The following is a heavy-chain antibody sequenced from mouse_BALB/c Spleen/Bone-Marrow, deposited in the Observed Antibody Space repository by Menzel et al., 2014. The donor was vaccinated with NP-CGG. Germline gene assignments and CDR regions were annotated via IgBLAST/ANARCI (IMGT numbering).Heavy chain of an antibody. J-gene: IGHJ3*01. V-gene: IGHV1-67*01. CDR1: GYTFTYYA. Sequence: VKLQESGPELVRPGVSVKISCKGSGYTFTYYAMHWVKPSHAKSLEWIGVISTYSGNTNYNQKFKGKATMTVDKSSSTAYMELARLTSEDSAIYYCARGIYYDSTWFAYWGQGTLVTVSA. CDR2: ISTYSGNT. CDR3: ARGIYYDSTWFAY. D-gene: IGHD2-4*01.